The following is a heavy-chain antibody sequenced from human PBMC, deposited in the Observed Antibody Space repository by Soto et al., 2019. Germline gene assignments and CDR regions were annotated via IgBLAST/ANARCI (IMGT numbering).Heavy chain of an antibody. CDR2: IYYSGST. Sequence: SETLSLTCTVSGGSISSGGYYWGWIRQHPGKGLEWIGYIYYSGSTYYNPSLKSRVTISVDTSKNQFSLKLSSVTAADTAVYYCARGWYYGSGNTGHYYYGMDVWGQGTTVTVSS. CDR3: ARGWYYGSGNTGHYYYGMDV. CDR1: GGSISSGGYY. J-gene: IGHJ6*02. V-gene: IGHV4-31*03. D-gene: IGHD3-10*01.